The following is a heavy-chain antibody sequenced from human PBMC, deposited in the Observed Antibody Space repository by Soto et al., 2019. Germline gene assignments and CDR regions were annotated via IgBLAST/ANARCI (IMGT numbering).Heavy chain of an antibody. CDR2: VHPSGST. V-gene: IGHV4-34*01. D-gene: IGHD7-27*01. Sequence: SETLSLTCAVFSASLGDHYWAWMRQSPDKGLEWIGEVHPSGSTDYNPSLKSRLTLSLDTSKNQFSLKLSSVTAADTGLYYCARLTGALYGMDVWGQGTTVTVSS. J-gene: IGHJ6*02. CDR1: SASLGDHY. CDR3: ARLTGALYGMDV.